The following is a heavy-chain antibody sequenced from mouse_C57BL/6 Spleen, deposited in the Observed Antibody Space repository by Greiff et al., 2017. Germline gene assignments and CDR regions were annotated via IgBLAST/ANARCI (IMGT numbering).Heavy chain of an antibody. CDR2: VNYDGSST. CDR1: GFTFSDYY. V-gene: IGHV5-16*01. Sequence: EVMLVESEGGLVQPGSSMKLSCTASGFTFSDYYMAWVRQVPEKGLEWVANVNYDGSSTYYLDSLKSRFIISRDNAKNILYLQMSSLKSEDTATXYCARDDYDSYWYFDVWGTGTTVTVSS. D-gene: IGHD2-4*01. CDR3: ARDDYDSYWYFDV. J-gene: IGHJ1*03.